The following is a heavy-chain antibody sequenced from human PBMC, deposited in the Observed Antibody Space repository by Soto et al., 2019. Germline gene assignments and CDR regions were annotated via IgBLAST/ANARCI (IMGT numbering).Heavy chain of an antibody. D-gene: IGHD2-21*01. CDR3: ARGGDGYNIGAVY. V-gene: IGHV1-69*01. CDR1: GGGNLRDYR. Sequence: QVQLVQSGAEVKEPGSSVKVSCKASGGGNLRDYRTTWVRRAPGQGLEWMGGIIPKLGSANYAQNFQGRVTITADESTNTVYMELRSLRSDDTAVYYFARGGDGYNIGAVYWCQGAPVTVST. J-gene: IGHJ4*02. CDR2: IIPKLGSA.